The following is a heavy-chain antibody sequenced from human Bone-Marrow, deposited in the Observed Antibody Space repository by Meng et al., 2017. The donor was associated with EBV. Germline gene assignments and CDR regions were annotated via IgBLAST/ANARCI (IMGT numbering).Heavy chain of an antibody. CDR2: TYYRSKSYD. J-gene: IGHJ4*02. Sequence: HLQQSAPGLVTSSLTLLVTRDISCDTISSNNAACSWIRQSPSRRLEWLGRTYYRSKSYDDYAVSVKSRITVNLDTTKKQLSLHLNCVTPEDTAVYYCAYFGHLAPLWWGQGTLVTVSS. CDR3: AYFGHLAPLW. CDR1: CDTISSNNAA. D-gene: IGHD2/OR15-2a*01. V-gene: IGHV6-1*01.